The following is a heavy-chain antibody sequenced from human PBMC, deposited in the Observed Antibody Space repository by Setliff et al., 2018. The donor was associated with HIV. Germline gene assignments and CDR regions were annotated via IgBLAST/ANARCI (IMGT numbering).Heavy chain of an antibody. V-gene: IGHV4-59*01. Sequence: SETLSLTCAVHGGSFSGSYWSWIRQPPGQGLEWIGYVHYSGTTNYNPSLRSRVTISVDASNNQFSLELRSMTAADTAVYYCARENGDCSGGACYFMLDPWGQGTRVTVSS. CDR3: ARENGDCSGGACYFMLDP. CDR1: GGSFSGSY. CDR2: VHYSGTT. J-gene: IGHJ5*02. D-gene: IGHD2-15*01.